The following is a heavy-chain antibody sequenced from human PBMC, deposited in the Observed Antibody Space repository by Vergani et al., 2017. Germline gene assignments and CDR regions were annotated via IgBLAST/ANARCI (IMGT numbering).Heavy chain of an antibody. D-gene: IGHD2-2*01. J-gene: IGHJ5*02. CDR2: INPSGGST. Sequence: QVQLVQSGAEVKKPGASVKVSCKASGYTFTSYYMHWVRQAPGQGLEWMGIINPSGGSTSYAQKFQGRVTMTRDTSTSTVYMELSSLRSEDTAVYYCARDSRHCSSTSCYVGRDWFDPWGQGTLVTVSA. V-gene: IGHV1-46*01. CDR3: ARDSRHCSSTSCYVGRDWFDP. CDR1: GYTFTSYY.